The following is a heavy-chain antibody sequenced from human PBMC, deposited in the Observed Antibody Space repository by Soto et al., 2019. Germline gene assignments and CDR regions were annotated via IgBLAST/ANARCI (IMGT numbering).Heavy chain of an antibody. CDR2: ISGSGGST. D-gene: IGHD3-22*01. CDR1: GFTFSSYA. CDR3: AKGGHDSSGYYDAFDI. J-gene: IGHJ3*02. V-gene: IGHV3-23*01. Sequence: EVQLLESGGGLVQPGGSLRLSCAASGFTFSSYAMSWVRQAPGKGLEWVSAISGSGGSTYYADSVKGRFTISRDNSKNTQYLQMNSLRAEDTAVYYCAKGGHDSSGYYDAFDIWGQGTMVTVSS.